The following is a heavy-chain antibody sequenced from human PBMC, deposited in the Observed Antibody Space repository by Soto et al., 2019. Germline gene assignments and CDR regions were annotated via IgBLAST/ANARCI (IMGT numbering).Heavy chain of an antibody. CDR3: VREGRGYFDF. V-gene: IGHV3-23*01. CDR1: GFIFTNYA. J-gene: IGHJ3*01. CDR2: IGCRGNSA. D-gene: IGHD5-12*01. Sequence: PGGSLRLSCAASGFIFTNYALNWVRQAPWNGLEWVSFIGCRGNSAYYSDSVQGRFTISRDNSKNTLSLQMSSLTADDKAIYYCVREGRGYFDFWGRGTMVPVSS.